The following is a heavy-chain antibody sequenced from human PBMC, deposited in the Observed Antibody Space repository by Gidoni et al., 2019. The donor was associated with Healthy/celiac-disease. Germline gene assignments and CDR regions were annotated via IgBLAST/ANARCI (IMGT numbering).Heavy chain of an antibody. CDR2: IYHSGST. J-gene: IGHJ6*02. Sequence: QVQLQESGPGLVKPSETLSLTCTVSGYSISSGYYWGGIRQPPGKGLEWIGSIYHSGSTYYNPSLKSRVTISVDTSKNQFSLKLSSVTAADTAVYYCAREVEHYYYGMDVWGQGTTVTVSS. CDR1: GYSISSGYY. V-gene: IGHV4-38-2*02. CDR3: AREVEHYYYGMDV.